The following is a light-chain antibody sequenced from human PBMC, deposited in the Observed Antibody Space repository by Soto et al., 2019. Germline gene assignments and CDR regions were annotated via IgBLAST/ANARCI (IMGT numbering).Light chain of an antibody. CDR3: QQYGSSLPWT. J-gene: IGKJ1*01. CDR2: ATS. Sequence: IVLTQSPDTLSLSPWERATLSFRSSQNVGTRFLAWYQQIHGQAPRLLIYATSNRATGVPDRFSGSGSGTDFSLTISRLEPEDFAVYYCQQYGSSLPWTFGQGTKVDIK. CDR1: QNVGTRF. V-gene: IGKV3-20*01.